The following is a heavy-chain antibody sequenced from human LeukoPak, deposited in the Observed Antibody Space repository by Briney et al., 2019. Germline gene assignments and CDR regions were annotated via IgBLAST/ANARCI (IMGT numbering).Heavy chain of an antibody. CDR2: ISGSGGST. V-gene: IGHV3-23*01. J-gene: IGHJ4*02. CDR1: GFTFSSYA. D-gene: IGHD3-22*01. Sequence: GGSLRLSCAASGFTFSSYAMSWVRQAQGKGLEWVSAISGSGGSTYYADSVKGRFTISRDNSKNTLYLQMNSLRAEDTAVYYCAKAYYDTYYFDYWGQGTLVTVSS. CDR3: AKAYYDTYYFDY.